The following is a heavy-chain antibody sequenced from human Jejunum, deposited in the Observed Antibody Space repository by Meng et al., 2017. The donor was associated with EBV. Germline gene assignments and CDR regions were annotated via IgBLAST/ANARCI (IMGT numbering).Heavy chain of an antibody. V-gene: IGHV4-4*02. CDR1: GGSSSSSNW. CDR3: ARDGGPSGSYAYWFDP. D-gene: IGHD1-26*01. CDR2: IFPIGTT. J-gene: IGHJ5*02. Sequence: GPRLLKPLGTLSLTCAVFGGSSSSSNWWSWVRQSPGKGPEWIGEIFPIGTTNSKPTLKSRVTMSVDKFKNHFSLKLTSVTAADTAVYYCARDGGPSGSYAYWFDPWGQGTLVTVSS.